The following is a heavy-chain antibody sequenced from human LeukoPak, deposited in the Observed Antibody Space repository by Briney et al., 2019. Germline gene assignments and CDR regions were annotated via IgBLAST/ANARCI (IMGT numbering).Heavy chain of an antibody. V-gene: IGHV1-69-2*01. CDR3: ATDHFRSNSGWYVDY. J-gene: IGHJ4*02. Sequence: WDTVKISCKVSGYTFTDYYMHWVQQAPGKGLEWMGLVDPEDGETIYAEKFQGRVTITADTSTDTAYMELSSLRSEDTAVYYCATDHFRSNSGWYVDYWGQGTLVTVSS. CDR1: GYTFTDYY. D-gene: IGHD3-3*02. CDR2: VDPEDGET.